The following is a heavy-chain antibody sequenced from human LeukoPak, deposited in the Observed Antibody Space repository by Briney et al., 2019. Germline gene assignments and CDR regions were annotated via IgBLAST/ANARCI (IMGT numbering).Heavy chain of an antibody. J-gene: IGHJ4*02. CDR3: AANPGVVITPYYFDY. V-gene: IGHV4-39*01. CDR2: IYYSGST. Sequence: PSETLSLTCTVSGGSISSSSYYWGWLRQPPGKGLEWIGSIYYSGSTYYNPSLKSRVTISVDTSKNQFSLKLSSVTAADTAVYYCAANPGVVITPYYFDYWGQGTLVTVSS. D-gene: IGHD3-22*01. CDR1: GGSISSSSYY.